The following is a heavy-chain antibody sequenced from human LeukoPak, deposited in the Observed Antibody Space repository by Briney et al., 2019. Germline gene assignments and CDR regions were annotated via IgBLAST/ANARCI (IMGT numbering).Heavy chain of an antibody. D-gene: IGHD2-2*01. Sequence: GGSLRLSCAASGFTFSSYSMNWVRQAPGEGLERVSYISKRSDRIYHADSVKGRFTISRDNAKNSLYLQMDSLRAEDTAVYYCARDLLNDEGSSYFFDQWGQGTLVTVSS. CDR3: ARDLLNDEGSSYFFDQ. CDR1: GFTFSSYS. V-gene: IGHV3-48*04. CDR2: ISKRSDRI. J-gene: IGHJ4*02.